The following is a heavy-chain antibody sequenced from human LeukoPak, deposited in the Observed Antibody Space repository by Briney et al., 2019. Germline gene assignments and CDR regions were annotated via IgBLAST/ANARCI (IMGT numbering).Heavy chain of an antibody. CDR1: GGSISSYY. CDR2: IYYSGST. J-gene: IGHJ4*02. D-gene: IGHD6-6*01. V-gene: IGHV4-59*12. CDR3: ASYSSSIVGFDY. Sequence: SETLSLTCTVSGGSISSYYWSWIRQPPGKGLEWIGYIYYSGSTNYNPSLKSRVTMSVDTSKNQFSLKLSSVTAADTAVYYCASYSSSIVGFDYWGQGTLVTVSS.